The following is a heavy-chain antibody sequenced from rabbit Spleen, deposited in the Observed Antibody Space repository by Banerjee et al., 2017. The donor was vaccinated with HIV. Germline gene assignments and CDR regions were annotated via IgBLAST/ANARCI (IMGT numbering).Heavy chain of an antibody. CDR1: GVSFSNNHY. CDR2: IEGGSSTFS. J-gene: IGHJ4*01. Sequence: QSLQESGGDLVKPGASLTLTCTASGVSFSNNHYMCWVRQAPGKGLEWIACIEGGSSTFSYFASWAKGRFTISKTSSTTVTLQMTSLTAADTATYFCARDLAGVIGWNFGWWGPGTLVTVS. V-gene: IGHV1S40*01. CDR3: ARDLAGVIGWNFGW. D-gene: IGHD4-1*01.